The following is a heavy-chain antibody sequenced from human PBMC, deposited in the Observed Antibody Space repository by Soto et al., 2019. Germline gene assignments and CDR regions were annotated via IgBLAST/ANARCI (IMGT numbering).Heavy chain of an antibody. D-gene: IGHD4-17*01. CDR3: ARDPHLDYGDTTQTYNWFDP. CDR2: ISAYNGNT. Sequence: QVPLVQSGAEVKKPGASVKVSCKASGYTFTSYGISWVRQAPGQGLEWMGWISAYNGNTNNAQKLQGRVTMTTDTSTSTAYMELRSLRSDDTAVYYCARDPHLDYGDTTQTYNWFDPWGQGTLVTVSS. J-gene: IGHJ5*02. CDR1: GYTFTSYG. V-gene: IGHV1-18*01.